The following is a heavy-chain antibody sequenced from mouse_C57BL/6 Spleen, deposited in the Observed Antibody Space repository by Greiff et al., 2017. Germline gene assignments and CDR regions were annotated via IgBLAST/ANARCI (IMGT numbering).Heavy chain of an antibody. CDR3: TPLYYGSSYYYYAMDY. J-gene: IGHJ4*01. Sequence: EVQVVESGGGLVQPGGSMKLSCAASGFTFSDAWMDWVRQSPEKGLEWVAEIRHKANNHATYYAESVKGRVTISRDDSKSSVYLQMNSLRAEDTGTYYYTPLYYGSSYYYYAMDYWGQGTSVTVSS. CDR2: IRHKANNHAT. CDR1: GFTFSDAW. D-gene: IGHD1-1*01. V-gene: IGHV6-6*01.